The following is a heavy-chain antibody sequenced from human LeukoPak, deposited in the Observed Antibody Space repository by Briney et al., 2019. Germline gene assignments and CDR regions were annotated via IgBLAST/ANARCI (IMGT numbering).Heavy chain of an antibody. CDR2: INSGSSPT. V-gene: IGHV3-48*02. Sequence: GGSLRLSCAASGFTFSSYWMHWVRQAPGKGLEWISYINSGSSPTTYTDSVRGRFTISRDNAKNSLYLQLNSLRDDDTAIYYCARDRDYAFDIWGQGTMVTVS. CDR3: ARDRDYAFDI. J-gene: IGHJ3*02. CDR1: GFTFSSYW.